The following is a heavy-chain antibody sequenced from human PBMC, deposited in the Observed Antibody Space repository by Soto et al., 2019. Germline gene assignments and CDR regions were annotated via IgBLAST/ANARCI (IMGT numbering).Heavy chain of an antibody. CDR3: ARDDVLCDGGLCYGIPSDV. Sequence: EVQLVESGGGLVQPGGSLRLSCAASGFTVSSKYMTWVRQAPGKGLEWVSLIQSGGTTYYADSVKGRFTISRDTSENTLHLQMDSLRVEDTAVYYCARDDVLCDGGLCYGIPSDVWGKGTTVTVSS. J-gene: IGHJ6*04. V-gene: IGHV3-66*01. CDR2: IQSGGTT. CDR1: GFTVSSKY. D-gene: IGHD2-15*01.